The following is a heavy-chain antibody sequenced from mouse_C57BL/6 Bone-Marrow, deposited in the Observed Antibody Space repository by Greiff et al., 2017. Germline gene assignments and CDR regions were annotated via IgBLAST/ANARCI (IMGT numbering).Heavy chain of an antibody. CDR3: ASSLLRYLWYVDV. CDR1: GFSLTSYA. CDR2: IWSGGST. Sequence: QVQLQQSGPGLVQPSQSLSITCTVSGFSLTSYAVHWVRQSPGKGLEWLGVIWSGGSTDSNAAFISRLSIRKDNSKSQVFFKMNSLQAEDAAIDYCASSLLRYLWYVDVWGTGTTVTVAS. V-gene: IGHV2-2*01. J-gene: IGHJ1*03. D-gene: IGHD1-2*01.